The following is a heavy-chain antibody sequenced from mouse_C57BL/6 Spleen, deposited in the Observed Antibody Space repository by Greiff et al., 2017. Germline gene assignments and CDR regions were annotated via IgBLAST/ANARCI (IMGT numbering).Heavy chain of an antibody. CDR2: IYPGDGDT. CDR1: GYAFSSYW. J-gene: IGHJ3*01. D-gene: IGHD2-4*01. Sequence: QVQLQQSGAELVKPGASVKISCKASGYAFSSYWMNWVKQRPGKGLEWIGQIYPGDGDTNYNGKVKGKATLTADKSSSTAYMQLSSLTSEDSAVYFCARRYDYDVAWFAYWGQGTLVTVSA. CDR3: ARRYDYDVAWFAY. V-gene: IGHV1-80*01.